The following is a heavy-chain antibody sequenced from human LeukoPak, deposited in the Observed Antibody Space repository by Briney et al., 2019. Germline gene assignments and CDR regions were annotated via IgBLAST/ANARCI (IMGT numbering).Heavy chain of an antibody. CDR3: ARGGASDDAFDI. CDR1: GFTFSSYD. V-gene: IGHV3-13*04. Sequence: PGGSLRLSCAASGFTFSSYDMHWVRPATGKGREWVSAIGTAGDTYYPGSVKGRFTISRENAKNSLYLQMNSLRAGDTAVYYCARGGASDDAFDIWGQGTMVTVSS. J-gene: IGHJ3*02. D-gene: IGHD3-16*01. CDR2: IGTAGDT.